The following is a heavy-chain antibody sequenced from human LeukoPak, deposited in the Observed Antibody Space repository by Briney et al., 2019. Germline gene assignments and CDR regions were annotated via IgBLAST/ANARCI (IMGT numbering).Heavy chain of an antibody. J-gene: IGHJ4*02. CDR2: IYSGGST. D-gene: IGHD3-10*01. Sequence: GGSLRLSCAASGFTSSDYSMNWVRQTPRKGLEWVSVIYSGGSTYYADSVKGRFTISRDNSKNTLYLQMNSLRAEDTAVYYCARDYADGSGSYYYYFDYWGQGTLVTVSS. V-gene: IGHV3-53*01. CDR1: GFTSSDYS. CDR3: ARDYADGSGSYYYYFDY.